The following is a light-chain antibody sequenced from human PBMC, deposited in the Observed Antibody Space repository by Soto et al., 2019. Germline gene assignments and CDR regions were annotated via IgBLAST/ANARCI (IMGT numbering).Light chain of an antibody. V-gene: IGKV3-15*01. CDR3: QQYSIWRT. CDR1: ESVSTN. Sequence: EIVMGQSPATLSLSPGERATLSCRASESVSTNLAWYQQKAGQAPRLLIYGASTRATGIPARFSGSGSGTEFTLTISSLQSEDFAVYYCQQYSIWRTFGQGTKVDIK. CDR2: GAS. J-gene: IGKJ1*01.